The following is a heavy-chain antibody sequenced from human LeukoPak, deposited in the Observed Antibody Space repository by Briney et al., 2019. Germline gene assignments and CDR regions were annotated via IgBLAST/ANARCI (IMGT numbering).Heavy chain of an antibody. D-gene: IGHD3-10*01. J-gene: IGHJ5*02. CDR1: GYTFTAYY. CDR2: LHPNSGGT. V-gene: IGHV1-2*02. Sequence: GASVKVSCKASGYTFTAYYIHWIRQAPGQGHEWMGWLHPNSGGTRYAQKFQGRVTMTRDTSFSTAYMELSGLRSDDTAVYYCAKDAVIRGSGSSNWSDPWGQGTLVTVSS. CDR3: AKDAVIRGSGSSNWSDP.